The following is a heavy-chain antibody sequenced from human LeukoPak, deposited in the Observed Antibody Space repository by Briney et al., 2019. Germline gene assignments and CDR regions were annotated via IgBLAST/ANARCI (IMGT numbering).Heavy chain of an antibody. D-gene: IGHD1-26*01. V-gene: IGHV4-39*02. CDR1: GGSISSSSYY. CDR2: IYYSGNT. J-gene: IGHJ3*02. Sequence: SETLSLTCTVSGGSISSSSYYWGWIRQPPGKGLEWIGSIYYSGNTYYNPSLKSRVTISVDTSKNQFSLRLSSVTAADTAVYYCAREIRGVSYAPGTFDIWGKGQWSPSLQ. CDR3: AREIRGVSYAPGTFDI.